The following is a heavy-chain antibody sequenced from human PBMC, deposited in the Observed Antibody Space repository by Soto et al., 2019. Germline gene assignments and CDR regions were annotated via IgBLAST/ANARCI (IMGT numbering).Heavy chain of an antibody. J-gene: IGHJ4*02. CDR2: ISYDGSNK. Sequence: ESGGGVVQPGRSLRLSCAASGFTFSSYGMHWVRQAPGKGLEWVAVISYDGSNKYYADSVKGRFTISRDNSKNTLYLQMNSLRAEDTAVYYCAKALESMTTVTTRPADYWGQGTLVTVSS. CDR1: GFTFSSYG. D-gene: IGHD4-17*01. CDR3: AKALESMTTVTTRPADY. V-gene: IGHV3-30*18.